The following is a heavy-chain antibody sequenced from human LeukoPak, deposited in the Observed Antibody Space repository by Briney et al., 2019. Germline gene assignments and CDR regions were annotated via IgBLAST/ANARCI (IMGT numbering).Heavy chain of an antibody. J-gene: IGHJ3*02. CDR2: ISSSSSYI. D-gene: IGHD6-19*01. V-gene: IGHV3-21*01. Sequence: GGSLRLSCAASGFTFSSYTMNWVRQAPGKGLEWVSSISSSSSYIYYAGSVKGRFTISRDNAKNSLYLQMNSLGAEDTAVYYCARSTVAATVAFDIWGQGTMVTVSS. CDR3: ARSTVAATVAFDI. CDR1: GFTFSSYT.